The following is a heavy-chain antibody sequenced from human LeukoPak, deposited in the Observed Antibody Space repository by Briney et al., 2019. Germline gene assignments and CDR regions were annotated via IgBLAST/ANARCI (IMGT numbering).Heavy chain of an antibody. D-gene: IGHD2-15*01. V-gene: IGHV3-9*01. CDR2: ISWNSGNI. Sequence: GGSLRLSCAASGFTFDDYAMHWVRQAPGKGLEWVSGISWNSGNIGYADSVKGRFTISRDNAKNSLYLQLNSLRAEDTALYYCAKVGGTRYCSGGSCPYYYSGMDVWGQGTTVTVSS. CDR1: GFTFDDYA. CDR3: AKVGGTRYCSGGSCPYYYSGMDV. J-gene: IGHJ6*02.